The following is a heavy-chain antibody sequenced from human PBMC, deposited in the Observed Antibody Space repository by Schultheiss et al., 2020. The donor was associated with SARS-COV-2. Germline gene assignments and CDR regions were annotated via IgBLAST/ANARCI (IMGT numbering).Heavy chain of an antibody. D-gene: IGHD3-16*01. Sequence: SETLSLTCTVSSDSISNYYWSWIRQPPGKGLEWIGYIYYSGRSNYNPSLKSRVTISVDTSKNQFSLKLSSVTAADTAVYYCARGQDDYVWDWGQGTLVTVSS. CDR1: SDSISNYY. CDR2: IYYSGRS. CDR3: ARGQDDYVWD. V-gene: IGHV4-59*08. J-gene: IGHJ4*02.